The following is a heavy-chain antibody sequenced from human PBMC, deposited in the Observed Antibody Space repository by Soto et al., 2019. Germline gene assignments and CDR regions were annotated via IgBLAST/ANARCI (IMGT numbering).Heavy chain of an antibody. D-gene: IGHD2-15*01. V-gene: IGHV5-51*01. CDR3: ARHRYCSGGSCRSYYYYGMDV. CDR2: IYPGDSDT. Sequence: PGESLKISCKGSGYSFTSYWIGWVRQMPGKGLEWMGIIYPGDSDTRYSPSFQGQVTISADKSISTAYLQWSSLKASDTAMYYCARHRYCSGGSCRSYYYYGMDVWGQGTTVNVS. CDR1: GYSFTSYW. J-gene: IGHJ6*02.